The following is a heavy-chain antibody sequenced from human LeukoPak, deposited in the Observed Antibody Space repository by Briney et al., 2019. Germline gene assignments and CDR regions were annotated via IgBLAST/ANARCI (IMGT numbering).Heavy chain of an antibody. V-gene: IGHV3-23*01. D-gene: IGHD6-13*01. J-gene: IGHJ5*02. CDR2: ISGSGGST. CDR1: GFTFSSYA. CDR3: AKHSSSWYQGNWFDP. Sequence: GGSLRLSCAASGFTFSSYAMSWVRQAPGKGLEWVSAISGSGGSTYYADSVEGRFTISRDNSKNTLYLQMNSLRAEDTAVYYCAKHSSSWYQGNWFDPWGQGTLVTVSS.